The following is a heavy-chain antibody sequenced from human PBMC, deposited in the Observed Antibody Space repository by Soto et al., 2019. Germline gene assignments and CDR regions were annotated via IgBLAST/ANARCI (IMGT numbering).Heavy chain of an antibody. V-gene: IGHV4-59*01. CDR3: ARDGYGSPYNWFDP. CDR2: IYYSGST. Sequence: ETLSLTCTVSGGSISSYYWSWIRQPPGKGLEWIGYIYYSGSTNYNPSLKSRVTISVDTSKNQFSLKLSSVTAADTAVYYCARDGYGSPYNWFDPWGQGTLVTVSS. J-gene: IGHJ5*02. CDR1: GGSISSYY. D-gene: IGHD6-13*01.